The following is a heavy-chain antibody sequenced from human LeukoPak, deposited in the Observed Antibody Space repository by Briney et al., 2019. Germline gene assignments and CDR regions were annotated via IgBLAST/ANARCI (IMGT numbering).Heavy chain of an antibody. J-gene: IGHJ5*02. CDR1: GYTFTDYY. CDR2: INPNSGGT. CDR3: ARDLHPYYYDSSGYFWFDP. Sequence: ASVKVSCKASGYTFTDYYMHWVRQAPGQGLEWMGWINPNSGGTNYAQKFQGRVTMTRDTSISTAYMELSRLRSDDTAVYYCARDLHPYYYDSSGYFWFDPWGQGTLVTVSS. V-gene: IGHV1-2*02. D-gene: IGHD3-22*01.